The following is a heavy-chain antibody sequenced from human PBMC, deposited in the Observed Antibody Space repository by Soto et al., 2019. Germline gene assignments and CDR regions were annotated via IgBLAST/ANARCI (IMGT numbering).Heavy chain of an antibody. J-gene: IGHJ5*02. CDR2: IYYSGST. Sequence: QVQLQESGPGLVKPSQTLSLTCTVSGGSISSGGYYWSWIRQHPGKGLEWIGYIYYSGSTYYNPSLKGAVTIPVDKYKNQFSLERGCVIAADTAVYYCASSSSWTGGGWFDPWGQGTLVTVSS. V-gene: IGHV4-31*01. CDR3: ASSSSWTGGGWFDP. D-gene: IGHD6-13*01. CDR1: GGSISSGGYY.